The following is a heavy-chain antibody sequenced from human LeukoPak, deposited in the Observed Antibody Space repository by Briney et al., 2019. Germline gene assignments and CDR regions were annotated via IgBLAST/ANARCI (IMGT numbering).Heavy chain of an antibody. CDR1: GYSITNGHY. D-gene: IGHD5-12*01. Sequence: KPSETLSLTCTVSGYSITNGHYWGWIRQPPGKGLEWIGSIYHSGSTYYNPSLKSRVTISVDTSKSQFSLRLNSVTAADTAVYYCARVGIVATIADYWGQGTLVTVSS. J-gene: IGHJ4*02. V-gene: IGHV4-38-2*02. CDR2: IYHSGST. CDR3: ARVGIVATIADY.